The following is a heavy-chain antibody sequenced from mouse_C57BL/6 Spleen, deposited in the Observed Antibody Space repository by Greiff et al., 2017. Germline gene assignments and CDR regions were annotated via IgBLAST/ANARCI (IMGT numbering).Heavy chain of an antibody. CDR3: ARLGYDYPYAMDY. J-gene: IGHJ4*01. CDR2: IHPNSGST. Sequence: QVQLQQPGAELVKPGASVKLSCKASGYTFTSYWMHWVKQRPGQGLEWIGMIHPNSGSTNYNEKFKSKATLTVDKSSSPAYMQLSSLTSEDSAVYYCARLGYDYPYAMDYWGQGTSVTVSS. V-gene: IGHV1-64*01. D-gene: IGHD2-4*01. CDR1: GYTFTSYW.